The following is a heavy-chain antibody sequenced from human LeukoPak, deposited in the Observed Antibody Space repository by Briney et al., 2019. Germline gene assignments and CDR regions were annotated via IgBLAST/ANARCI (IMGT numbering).Heavy chain of an antibody. Sequence: SGGSLRLSCAASGFTFSSYGMHSVRQAPGKGLEWVAIIWYYGDNKYYADSVKGRFTISRDNSKNTLYLQMNSLRAEDTAVYYCARDLEQWLVQGHFQHWGQGTLVTVSS. CDR1: GFTFSSYG. CDR2: IWYYGDNK. J-gene: IGHJ1*01. CDR3: ARDLEQWLVQGHFQH. V-gene: IGHV3-33*01. D-gene: IGHD6-19*01.